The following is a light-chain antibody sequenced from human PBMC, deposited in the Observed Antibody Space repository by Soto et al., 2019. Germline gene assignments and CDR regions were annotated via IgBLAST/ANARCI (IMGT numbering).Light chain of an antibody. Sequence: DVQMTQSPSTLSASVGDRVTITCLAGQCISTLLAWYQQKPGKAPKVLIYESSLLQSGVPSRFSGSGSGTDFTLTISSLQPEDFATYYCQHFKSFPITFGQGTRLEIK. J-gene: IGKJ5*01. V-gene: IGKV1-9*01. CDR3: QHFKSFPIT. CDR1: QCISTL. CDR2: ESS.